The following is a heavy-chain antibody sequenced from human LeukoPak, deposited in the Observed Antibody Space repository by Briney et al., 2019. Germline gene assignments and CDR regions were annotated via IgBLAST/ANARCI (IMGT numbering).Heavy chain of an antibody. CDR1: GFTFSSYA. CDR3: AKDPDFYRQWSLDY. CDR2: ISGSGGST. Sequence: PGGSLRLSCAASGFTFSSYAMSWVRQAPGKGLEWVSAISGSGGSTYYADSVKGRFTISRDNSKNTLYLQMNSLRAEDTAVYYCAKDPDFYRQWSLDYGGQEPLVTVSS. J-gene: IGHJ4*02. V-gene: IGHV3-23*01. D-gene: IGHD2-15*01.